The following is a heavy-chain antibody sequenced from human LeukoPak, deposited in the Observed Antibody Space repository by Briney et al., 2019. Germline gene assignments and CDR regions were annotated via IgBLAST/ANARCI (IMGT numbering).Heavy chain of an antibody. CDR1: GFTFDDYA. V-gene: IGHV3-9*01. Sequence: HSGGSLRLSCAASGFTFDDYAMHWVRHAQGKGLEWVSGISWNSGSIDYADSVKGRFTISRDNAKNSLYLQMNSLRAEDTALYYCAKSLLRRYSSSWGILPFDYWGQGTLVTVSS. CDR2: ISWNSGSI. CDR3: AKSLLRRYSSSWGILPFDY. J-gene: IGHJ4*02. D-gene: IGHD6-13*01.